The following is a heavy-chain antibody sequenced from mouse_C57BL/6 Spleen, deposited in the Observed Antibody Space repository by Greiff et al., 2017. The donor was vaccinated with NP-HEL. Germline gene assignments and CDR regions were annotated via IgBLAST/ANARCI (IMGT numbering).Heavy chain of an antibody. V-gene: IGHV1-66*01. CDR1: GYSFPSYY. J-gene: IGHJ4*01. D-gene: IGHD2-5*01. CDR2: IYPGSGNT. Sequence: QVQLQQSGPELVKPGASVKISCKASGYSFPSYYIHWVKQRPGQGLEWIGWIYPGSGNTKYNEKFKGKATLTADTSSSTAYMQLSSLTSEDSAVYYCARSRSNLYAMDDWGQGTSVTVSS. CDR3: ARSRSNLYAMDD.